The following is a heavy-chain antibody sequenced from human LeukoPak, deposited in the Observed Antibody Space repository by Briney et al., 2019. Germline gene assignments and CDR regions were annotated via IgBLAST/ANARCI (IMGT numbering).Heavy chain of an antibody. Sequence: GGSLRLSCAASGFTLSSYGMSWVRQAPGMGLEWVSGISPSGGGTYYADSVKGRFTISRDDSKNTLSLQMNSLRVEDTAVYYCAQDLAWGAFDHWGQGTLVTVSS. CDR3: AQDLAWGAFDH. V-gene: IGHV3-23*01. CDR2: ISPSGGGT. D-gene: IGHD3-16*01. J-gene: IGHJ4*02. CDR1: GFTLSSYG.